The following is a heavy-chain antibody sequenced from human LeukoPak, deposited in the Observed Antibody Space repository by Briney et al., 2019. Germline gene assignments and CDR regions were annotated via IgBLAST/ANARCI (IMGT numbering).Heavy chain of an antibody. CDR1: GGSISSSSHY. J-gene: IGHJ6*02. CDR2: IYNTGST. V-gene: IGHV4-39*01. D-gene: IGHD6-19*01. CDR3: AGIAMGGYYYYGMDV. Sequence: KPSETLSLTCIVSGGSISSSSHYWGWIRQPPGKGLEWIGSIYNTGSTNQNPSLKRRVTISVDTSKNQISLKLSSVTAADTAVYYCAGIAMGGYYYYGMDVWGQGTTVTVSS.